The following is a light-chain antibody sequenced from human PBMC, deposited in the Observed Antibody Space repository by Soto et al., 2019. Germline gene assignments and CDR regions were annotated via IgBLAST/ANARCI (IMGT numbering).Light chain of an antibody. CDR3: QQRSNWPRT. J-gene: IGKJ5*01. V-gene: IGKV3-11*01. CDR1: QSVSSY. Sequence: EIALTQSPATLSLSPGERATLSCRASQSVSSYLAWYQQKPGQAPRLLIYDASNRATGIPARFSGSGSGTDFTLTISSLEPEDFAVYYCQQRSNWPRTFGQGTLMEIK. CDR2: DAS.